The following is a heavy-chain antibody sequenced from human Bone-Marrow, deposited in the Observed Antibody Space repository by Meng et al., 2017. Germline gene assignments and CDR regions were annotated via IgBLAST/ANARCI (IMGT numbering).Heavy chain of an antibody. CDR1: GYTFTSYG. D-gene: IGHD6-13*01. CDR3: ARARSSSWYEAGY. V-gene: IGHV1-18*01. Sequence: GESLKISCKASGYTFTSYGISWVRQAPGQGLEWMGWISAYNGNTNYAQKLQGRVTMTTDTSTSTAYMELRSLRSDDAAVYYCARARSSSWYEAGYWGQGTLVTVSS. CDR2: ISAYNGNT. J-gene: IGHJ4*02.